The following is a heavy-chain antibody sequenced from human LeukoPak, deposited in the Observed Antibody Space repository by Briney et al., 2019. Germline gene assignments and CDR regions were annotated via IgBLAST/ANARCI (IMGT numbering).Heavy chain of an antibody. CDR1: GGSISSYY. V-gene: IGHV4-4*07. D-gene: IGHD1-1*01. CDR2: IFTGGST. J-gene: IGHJ4*02. Sequence: PSETLSLTCTDSGGSISSYYWSWIRQPAGAGLEWVGRIFTGGSTIYNPSLTSRVNMSVDMAKNQFSRKLSAVTAADTAVCYCARGGDWNPFDYWGQGILVTVSS. CDR3: ARGGDWNPFDY.